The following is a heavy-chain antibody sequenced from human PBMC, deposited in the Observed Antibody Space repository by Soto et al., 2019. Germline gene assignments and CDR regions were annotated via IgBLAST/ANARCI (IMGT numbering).Heavy chain of an antibody. CDR1: GFTFSSYA. CDR2: ISGSCGST. V-gene: IGHV3-23*01. Sequence: EVQLLESGGGLVQPGGSLRLSCAASGFTFSSYAMSWVRQAPGKGLEWVSAISGSCGSTYYADSVKGRFTISRDNSKNTLYLHINSLRAEDTAVYYCAYSRTPFDYWGQGTLVTVSS. D-gene: IGHD6-13*01. J-gene: IGHJ4*02. CDR3: AYSRTPFDY.